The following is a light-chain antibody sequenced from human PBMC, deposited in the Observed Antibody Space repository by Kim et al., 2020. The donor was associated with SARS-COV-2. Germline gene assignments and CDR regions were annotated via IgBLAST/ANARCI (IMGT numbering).Light chain of an antibody. V-gene: IGKV3-15*01. J-gene: IGKJ3*01. Sequence: IVMTQSPATLSVSPGERATLSCRASQSIGSDLAWYQQKPGQAPRLLIYGASTGATDTPARFSGSGSGTEFTLTIDSLDSDDFAIYYCQQYNNWPSFTFGPGTKVDIK. CDR3: QQYNNWPSFT. CDR2: GAS. CDR1: QSIGSD.